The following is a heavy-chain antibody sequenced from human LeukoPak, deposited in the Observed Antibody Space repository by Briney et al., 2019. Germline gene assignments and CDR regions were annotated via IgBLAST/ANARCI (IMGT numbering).Heavy chain of an antibody. CDR1: GYTFTSYY. J-gene: IGHJ4*02. V-gene: IGHV1-46*01. CDR2: INPSGGST. Sequence: ASVKVSCKASGYTFTSYYMHWVRQAPGQGLEWMGIINPSGGSTTYAQKFRGRVTMTRDTSTSTVYMEPSSLRSEDTAVYYCARVMSYYDFYYWGQGTLVTVSS. D-gene: IGHD3-3*01. CDR3: ARVMSYYDFYY.